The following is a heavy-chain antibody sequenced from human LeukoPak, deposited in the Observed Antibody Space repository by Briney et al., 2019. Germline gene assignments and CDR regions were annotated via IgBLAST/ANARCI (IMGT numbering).Heavy chain of an antibody. V-gene: IGHV1-69*01. CDR2: IIPIFGTA. CDR1: GGTFSSYA. CDR3: ARDRVVVVPAAPYYYGMDV. D-gene: IGHD2-2*01. Sequence: GASVKVSCKASGGTFSSYAISWVRQAPGQGLEWMGGIIPIFGTANYAQKFQGRVTITADESTSTAYMELSSLRSEDTAVYYCARDRVVVVPAAPYYYGMDVWGKGTTVTVSS. J-gene: IGHJ6*04.